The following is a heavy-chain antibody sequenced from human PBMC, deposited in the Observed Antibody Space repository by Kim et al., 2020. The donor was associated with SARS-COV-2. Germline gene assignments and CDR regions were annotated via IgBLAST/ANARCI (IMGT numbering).Heavy chain of an antibody. CDR3: AREGRDYYGSGSYYWTWFDP. CDR1: GFTFSSYA. D-gene: IGHD3-10*01. CDR2: ISGSGGST. Sequence: GGSLRLSCAASGFTFSSYAMSWVRQAPGKGLEWVSAISGSGGSTYYADSVKGRFTISRDNSKNTLYLQMNSLRAEDTAVYYCAREGRDYYGSGSYYWTWFDPWGQGTLVTVSS. J-gene: IGHJ5*02. V-gene: IGHV3-23*01.